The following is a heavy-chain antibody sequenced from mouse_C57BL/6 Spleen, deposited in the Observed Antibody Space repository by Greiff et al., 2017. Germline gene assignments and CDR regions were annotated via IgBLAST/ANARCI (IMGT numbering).Heavy chain of an antibody. J-gene: IGHJ2*01. CDR3: ARDHYGSSSSGY. CDR2: INPGTGGT. D-gene: IGHD1-1*01. CDR1: GYSFTGYY. V-gene: IGHV1-42*01. Sequence: EVQLQQSGPELVKPGASVKISCKASGYSFTGYYMNWVKQSPEQSLEWIGEINPGTGGTTYNQKFKAKATLTVDKSSSTAYMQLNSLTSEDSAVYCCARDHYGSSSSGYWGQGTTLTVSS.